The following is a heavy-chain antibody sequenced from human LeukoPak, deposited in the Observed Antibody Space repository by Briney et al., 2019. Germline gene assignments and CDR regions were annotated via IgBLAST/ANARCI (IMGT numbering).Heavy chain of an antibody. J-gene: IGHJ4*02. V-gene: IGHV1-18*01. CDR3: ARVSEQQQLVSLDY. D-gene: IGHD6-13*01. Sequence: ASVKVSCKASGYTFTSYGISWVRQAPGHGLEWMGWISAYNGNTNCAQKLQGRVTITADKSTSTAYMELSSLRSEDTAVYYCARVSEQQQLVSLDYWGQGTLVTVSS. CDR2: ISAYNGNT. CDR1: GYTFTSYG.